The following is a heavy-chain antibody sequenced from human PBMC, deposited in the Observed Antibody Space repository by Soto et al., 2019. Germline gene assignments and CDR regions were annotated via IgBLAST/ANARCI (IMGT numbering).Heavy chain of an antibody. D-gene: IGHD1-1*01. CDR3: ASNKNWNYYYGMDV. V-gene: IGHV5-10-1*01. CDR1: GYSFTSYW. CDR2: IDPSNSYT. J-gene: IGHJ6*02. Sequence: GESLKISCKVSGYSFTSYWISWVRQMPGKGLEWMGRIDPSNSYTKYSPSFQGHVTTSADKSISTAYLQWSSLKASDTAMYYYASNKNWNYYYGMDVWGQGTTVTV.